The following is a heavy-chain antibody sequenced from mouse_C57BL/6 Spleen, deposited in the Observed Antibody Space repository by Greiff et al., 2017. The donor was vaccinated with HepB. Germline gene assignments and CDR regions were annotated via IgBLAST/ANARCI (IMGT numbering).Heavy chain of an antibody. D-gene: IGHD3-2*02. Sequence: VQLQQSGAELVMPGASVKLSCKASGYTFTSYWMHWVKQRPGQGLEWIGEIDPSDSYTNYNQKFKGKSTLTVDKSSSTAYMQLSSLTSEDSAVYYCARDSSGPGGYFVYWGQGTTLTVSS. J-gene: IGHJ2*01. CDR3: ARDSSGPGGYFVY. CDR2: IDPSDSYT. CDR1: GYTFTSYW. V-gene: IGHV1-69*01.